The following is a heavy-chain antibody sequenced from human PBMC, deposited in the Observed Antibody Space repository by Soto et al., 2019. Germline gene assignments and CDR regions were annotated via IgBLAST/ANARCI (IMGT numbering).Heavy chain of an antibody. V-gene: IGHV3-66*01. D-gene: IGHD3-22*01. J-gene: IGHJ6*02. CDR1: GFTVSSNY. CDR2: IYSGGST. Sequence: EVQLVESGGGLVQPGGSLRLSCAASGFTVSSNYMSWVRQAPGKGLEWVSVIYSGGSTYYADSVKGRFTISRDNSKNTLYLKMNSLRVEDTAVYYCARDAIENYYYYYGMDVWGQGTTVTVSS. CDR3: ARDAIENYYYYYGMDV.